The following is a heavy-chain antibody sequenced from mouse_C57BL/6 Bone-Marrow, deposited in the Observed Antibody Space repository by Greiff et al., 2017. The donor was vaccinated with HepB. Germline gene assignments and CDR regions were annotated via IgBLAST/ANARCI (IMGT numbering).Heavy chain of an antibody. Sequence: QVQLQQPGAELVKPGASVKLSCKASGYTFTSYWMHWVKQRPGRGLEWIGRIDPNSGGTKYNEKFKSKATLTVDKPSSTAYMQLSSLTSEDSAVYYCARVGLRRGGYGSFYYAMGYWGQGTSVTVSS. D-gene: IGHD1-1*02. CDR1: GYTFTSYW. J-gene: IGHJ4*01. CDR3: ARVGLRRGGYGSFYYAMGY. V-gene: IGHV1-72*01. CDR2: IDPNSGGT.